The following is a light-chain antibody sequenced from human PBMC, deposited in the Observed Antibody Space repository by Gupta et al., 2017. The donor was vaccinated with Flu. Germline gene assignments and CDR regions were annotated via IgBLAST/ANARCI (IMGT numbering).Light chain of an antibody. CDR1: QSISSW. CDR2: MAS. V-gene: IGKV1-5*03. J-gene: IGKJ1*01. Sequence: DIQMTQSPSTLSASVGDRVTITCRASQSISSWLAWYQQKPGKPPKLLIYMASTLETGVPSRFAGSGSGKEFTLTISSLQPDDFATYYCQEYNRYSWTFGQGTKVEIK. CDR3: QEYNRYSWT.